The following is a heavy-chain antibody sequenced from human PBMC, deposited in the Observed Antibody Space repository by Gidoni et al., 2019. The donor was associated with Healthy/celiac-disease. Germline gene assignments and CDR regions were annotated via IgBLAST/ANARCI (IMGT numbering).Heavy chain of an antibody. Sequence: GRSLRLSCAASGFTFDDYAMHWVRQAPGKGLEWVSGISWNSGSIGYADSVKGRFTISRDNAKNSLYLQMNSLRAEDTALYYCAKGQYWQWLTPATLSPLYYYGMDVWGQGTTVTVSS. CDR1: GFTFDDYA. CDR2: ISWNSGSI. D-gene: IGHD6-19*01. J-gene: IGHJ6*02. CDR3: AKGQYWQWLTPATLSPLYYYGMDV. V-gene: IGHV3-9*01.